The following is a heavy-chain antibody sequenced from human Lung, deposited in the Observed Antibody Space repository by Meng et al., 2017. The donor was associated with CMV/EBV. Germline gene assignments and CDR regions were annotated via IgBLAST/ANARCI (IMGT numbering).Heavy chain of an antibody. CDR2: VSYDGTKT. D-gene: IGHD5-24*01. V-gene: IGHV3-30*04. CDR1: GFTFSSFA. CDR3: ARDRFDGVMDV. J-gene: IGHJ6*02. Sequence: GGSLRLSCAASGFTFSSFAIHWVRQAPGKGLDWVAVVSYDGTKTYYSDSVKGRFTLSRDNSKNTMYMEMSSLGYEDTAMYYCARDRFDGVMDVWGQGTTVTVSS.